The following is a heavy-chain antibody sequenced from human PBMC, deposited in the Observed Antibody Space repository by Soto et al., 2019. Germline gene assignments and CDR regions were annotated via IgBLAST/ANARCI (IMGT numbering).Heavy chain of an antibody. D-gene: IGHD2-21*02. V-gene: IGHV4-34*01. Sequence: QVQLQQWGAGLLKPSETLSLTCAVYGGSFSGYYWSWIRQPPGKGLEWIGEINHSGSTNYNPSLKSRVTISVDTSKNQFSLKLSSVPAADTAVYYCASSRRGVTYYYYYGMDVWGQGTTVTVSS. CDR3: ASSRRGVTYYYYYGMDV. CDR1: GGSFSGYY. CDR2: INHSGST. J-gene: IGHJ6*02.